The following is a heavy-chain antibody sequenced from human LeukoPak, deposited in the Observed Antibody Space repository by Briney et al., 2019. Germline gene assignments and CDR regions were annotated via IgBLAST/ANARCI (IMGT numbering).Heavy chain of an antibody. D-gene: IGHD6-25*01. CDR1: GFIFSSYG. J-gene: IGHJ5*02. CDR3: ARDREKRSPRNWFDP. Sequence: GMSLRLSCTASGFIFSSYGMTWVRQAPGKGLEWVANIWYDGSNRDYADFARGRFTISRDNSKSTLYLEVNRLTVDDTAIYYCARDREKRSPRNWFDPWGQGTLVTVSS. CDR2: IWYDGSNR. V-gene: IGHV3-33*01.